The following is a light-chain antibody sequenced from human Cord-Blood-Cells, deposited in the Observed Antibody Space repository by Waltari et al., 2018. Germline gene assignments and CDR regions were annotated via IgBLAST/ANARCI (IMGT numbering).Light chain of an antibody. CDR3: QQSYSTPLT. CDR1: QSISSY. J-gene: IGKJ4*01. Sequence: DIQMTQSPHSLSASVGDRVTLTCRASQSISSYLNWYQQKPGKAPKLLIYAASSLQSGVPSRFSGSGSGTDFTLTISSLQPEDFATYYGQQSYSTPLTFGGGTKVEIK. V-gene: IGKV1-39*01. CDR2: AAS.